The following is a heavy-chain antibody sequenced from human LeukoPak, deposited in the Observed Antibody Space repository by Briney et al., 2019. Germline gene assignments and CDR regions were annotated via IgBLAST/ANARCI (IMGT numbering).Heavy chain of an antibody. CDR1: GFIFSNYW. CDR3: ARLVVPPGNRGWYYEH. Sequence: GGSLRLSCAASGFIFSNYWVAWGRQGPGEGPEGVANINQHGSEKYYVDSVRGRFTISRDNAKNSLDLQMNSLRVEDTAIYYCARLVVPPGNRGWYYEHWGQGTLVTVSS. D-gene: IGHD2-2*01. CDR2: INQHGSEK. V-gene: IGHV3-7*03. J-gene: IGHJ4*02.